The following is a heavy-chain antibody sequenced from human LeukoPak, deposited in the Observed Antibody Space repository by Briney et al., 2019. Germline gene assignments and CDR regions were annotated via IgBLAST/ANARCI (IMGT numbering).Heavy chain of an antibody. D-gene: IGHD5-24*01. CDR3: AKEDGRDGYNYHY. CDR1: GFTFSSYS. V-gene: IGHV3-21*01. J-gene: IGHJ4*02. CDR2: ISSSSSYI. Sequence: GGSLRLSCAASGFTFSSYSMNWVRQAPGKGLEWVSSISSSSSYIYYADSVKGRFTISRDNAKNSLYLQMNSLRAEDTAVYYCAKEDGRDGYNYHYWGQGTLVTVSS.